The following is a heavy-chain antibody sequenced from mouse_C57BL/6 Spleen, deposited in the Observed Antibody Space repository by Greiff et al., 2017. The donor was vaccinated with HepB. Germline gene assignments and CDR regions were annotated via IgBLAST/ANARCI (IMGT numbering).Heavy chain of an antibody. CDR3: ARDYGSSYGDFDY. J-gene: IGHJ2*01. V-gene: IGHV1-82*01. Sequence: QVQLQQSGPELVKPGASVKISCKASGYAFSSSWMNWVKQRPGKGLEWIGRIYPGDGDTNYNGKFKGKATLTADKSSSTAYMQLSSLTSEDSAVYCCARDYGSSYGDFDYWGQGTTLTVSS. CDR1: GYAFSSSW. CDR2: IYPGDGDT. D-gene: IGHD1-1*01.